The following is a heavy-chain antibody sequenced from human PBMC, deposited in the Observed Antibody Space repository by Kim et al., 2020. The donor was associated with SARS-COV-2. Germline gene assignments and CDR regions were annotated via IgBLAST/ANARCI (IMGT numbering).Heavy chain of an antibody. Sequence: SETLSLTCTVSGGSISSTSYYWGWIRQPPGKGLEWIGSIYYSGTSYYNPSLKSRVTISVDTSKNQFSLKVSSVTAADTAVYYCARGSSYDTPGFGMDVWGRWTAVPHSS. CDR1: GGSISSTSYY. CDR3: ARGSSYDTPGFGMDV. J-gene: IGHJ6*02. CDR2: IYYSGTS. V-gene: IGHV4-39*07. D-gene: IGHD5-18*01.